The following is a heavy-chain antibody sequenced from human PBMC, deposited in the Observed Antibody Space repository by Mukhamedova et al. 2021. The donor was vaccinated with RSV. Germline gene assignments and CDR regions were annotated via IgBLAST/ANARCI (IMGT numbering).Heavy chain of an antibody. CDR2: IYHSGST. CDR3: FGIYDY. Sequence: GWIGEIYHSGSTNYNPSLKSRVTISVDKSKNQFSLKLSSVTAADTAVYHCFGIYDYWGQGTLVTVSS. D-gene: IGHD3-3*01. J-gene: IGHJ4*02. V-gene: IGHV4-4*02.